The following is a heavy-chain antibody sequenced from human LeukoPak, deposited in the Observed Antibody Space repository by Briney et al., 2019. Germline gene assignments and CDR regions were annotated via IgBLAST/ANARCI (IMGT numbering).Heavy chain of an antibody. CDR2: INWNGGST. J-gene: IGHJ4*02. Sequence: GGSLRLSCAASGFTFNDYAMHWVRQAPGKGLEWVSGINWNGGSTGYADSVKGRFTISRDNAKNSLYLQMNSLRAEDTALYHCARDALNQQLVPGGFDYWGQGTLVTVSS. CDR3: ARDALNQQLVPGGFDY. D-gene: IGHD6-13*01. V-gene: IGHV3-20*01. CDR1: GFTFNDYA.